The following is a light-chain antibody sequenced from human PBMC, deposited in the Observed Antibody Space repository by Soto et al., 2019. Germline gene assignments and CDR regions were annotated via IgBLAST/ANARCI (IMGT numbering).Light chain of an antibody. CDR1: QSVSSY. CDR2: DAS. CDR3: QLSQQRSSWPPIA. V-gene: IGKV3-11*01. J-gene: IGKJ5*01. Sequence: EIVLTQSPGTLSLSPGERATLSCRASQSVSSYLAWYQQKPGQAPRLLIYDASNRATGIPARFSGSGSGTDFTLSISSLEPEDFAVYYCQLSQQRSSWPPIAFGQGTRLEI.